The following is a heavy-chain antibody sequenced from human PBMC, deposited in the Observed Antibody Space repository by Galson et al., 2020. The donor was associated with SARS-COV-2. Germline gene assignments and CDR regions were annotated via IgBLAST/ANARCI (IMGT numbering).Heavy chain of an antibody. CDR1: GGSFSGYY. Sequence: SETLSLTCAVYGGSFSGYYWSWIRQPPGKGLEWIGEINHSGSTNYNPSLKSRVTISVDTSKNQFSLKLSSVTAADTAVYYCASQTYGSVDYWGQGTLVTISS. D-gene: IGHD3-10*01. J-gene: IGHJ4*02. CDR2: INHSGST. CDR3: ASQTYGSVDY. V-gene: IGHV4-34*01.